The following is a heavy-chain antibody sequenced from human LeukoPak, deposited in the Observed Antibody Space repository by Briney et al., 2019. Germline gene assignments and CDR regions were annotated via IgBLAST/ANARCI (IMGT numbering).Heavy chain of an antibody. J-gene: IGHJ4*02. CDR3: ARPNYYDSSGYSSFDY. V-gene: IGHV1-2*02. CDR1: GYTFTGYY. CDR2: INPNSGGT. D-gene: IGHD3-22*01. Sequence: ASVKVSCKASGYTFTGYYMHWVRQAPGQGLEWMGWINPNSGGTNYAQKFQGRVTMTRDTSISTAYMELSRLRSDDTAVYYCARPNYYDSSGYSSFDYWGQGTLVTVSS.